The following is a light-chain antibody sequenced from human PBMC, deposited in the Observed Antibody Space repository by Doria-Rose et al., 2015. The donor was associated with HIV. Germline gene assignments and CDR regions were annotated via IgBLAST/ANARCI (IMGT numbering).Light chain of an antibody. CDR1: QSFSSTY. CDR2: DGS. J-gene: IGKJ1*01. CDR3: HQYGTPWT. Sequence: TQSPGTLSLSPGERATLSCSASQSFSSTYLAWYQQKPGQAPSLLIYDGSTRATGIPDRFSASGSVTDFTLTIDRLEPEDFALYYCHQYGTPWTFGQGTKVEI. V-gene: IGKV3-20*01.